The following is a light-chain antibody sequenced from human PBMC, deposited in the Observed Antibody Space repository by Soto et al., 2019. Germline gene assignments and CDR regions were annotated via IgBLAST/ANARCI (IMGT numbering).Light chain of an antibody. Sequence: QSVVTQPGSVSGSPGHSITISCTGTSSDVGGYNYVSWYQQHPGKAPKLMIYEVSNRPSGVSNRFSGSKSGNTASLTISGLQAEDEADYYCSSYTSSSTYVFGTGTKVTVL. CDR2: EVS. V-gene: IGLV2-14*01. CDR1: SSDVGGYNY. J-gene: IGLJ1*01. CDR3: SSYTSSSTYV.